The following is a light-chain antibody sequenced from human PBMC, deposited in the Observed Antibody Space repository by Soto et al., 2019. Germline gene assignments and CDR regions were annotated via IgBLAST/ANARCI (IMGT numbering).Light chain of an antibody. CDR1: QSVSSNF. Sequence: EIVLTQSPGTLSLSPGERATLSCRASQSVSSNFLAWYQQKPGQAPRLLIYGASTRATGIPDRFSGSGSGTVFTLTVSRLEPEDFAVYYCQQYNSSPRTVGQGTKVDIK. CDR2: GAS. J-gene: IGKJ1*01. CDR3: QQYNSSPRT. V-gene: IGKV3-20*01.